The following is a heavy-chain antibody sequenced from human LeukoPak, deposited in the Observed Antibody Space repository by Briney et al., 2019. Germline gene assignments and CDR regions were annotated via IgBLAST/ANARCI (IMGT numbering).Heavy chain of an antibody. Sequence: PSETLSLTCTVSGGSISSGDYYWSWIRQPPGKGLGGIGSIYYSGSTYYNPSLKSRVTISVDRSKNQFSLKLSSVTAADTAVYYCARDGNSSGYYQYFQHWGQGTLVTVSS. CDR1: GGSISSGDYY. V-gene: IGHV4-30-4*01. J-gene: IGHJ1*01. D-gene: IGHD3-22*01. CDR2: IYYSGST. CDR3: ARDGNSSGYYQYFQH.